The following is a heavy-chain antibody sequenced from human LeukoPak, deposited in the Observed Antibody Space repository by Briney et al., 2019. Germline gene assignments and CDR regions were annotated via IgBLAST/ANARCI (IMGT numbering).Heavy chain of an antibody. D-gene: IGHD1-1*01. Sequence: PGGSLRLSCAASGFTFSSYSMNWLRQAPGKGLEWVSSISSSSSYIYYADSVKGRFTISRDNAKNSLYLQMNSLRAEDTAVYYCARVNNWNDFDYWGQGTLVTVSS. CDR1: GFTFSSYS. J-gene: IGHJ4*02. CDR2: ISSSSSYI. CDR3: ARVNNWNDFDY. V-gene: IGHV3-21*01.